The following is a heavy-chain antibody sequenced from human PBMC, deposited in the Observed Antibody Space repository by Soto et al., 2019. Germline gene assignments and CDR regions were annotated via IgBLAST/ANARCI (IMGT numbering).Heavy chain of an antibody. J-gene: IGHJ5*02. Sequence: PGGSLRLSCAASGFTFRNYGMSWVRQAPGKGLDWVSSISGGGGSTYYADSVKGRFTISRANSKNTLFLQVNSLRAGDTAVYYCAKGVRAIGGAEKYGWFDPWGQGTLVTVSS. V-gene: IGHV3-23*01. CDR2: ISGGGGST. CDR3: AKGVRAIGGAEKYGWFDP. CDR1: GFTFRNYG. D-gene: IGHD2-21*01.